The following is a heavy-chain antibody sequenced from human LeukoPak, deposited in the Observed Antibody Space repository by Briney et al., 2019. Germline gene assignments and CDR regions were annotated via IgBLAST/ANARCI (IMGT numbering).Heavy chain of an antibody. V-gene: IGHV3-74*03. CDR2: INPNSRII. CDR3: VRDLVLVDTPGDDFGF. CDR1: GFPFNSYW. D-gene: IGHD2-21*01. Sequence: GGSMRLSCAASGFPFNSYWMHWVRQAPGKGLVWVARINPNSRIITYADSVRGRFTISRDNAKNTLSLQMNSLRAEDTAVYYCVRDLVLVDTPGDDFGFWGQGTLVTVSS. J-gene: IGHJ4*02.